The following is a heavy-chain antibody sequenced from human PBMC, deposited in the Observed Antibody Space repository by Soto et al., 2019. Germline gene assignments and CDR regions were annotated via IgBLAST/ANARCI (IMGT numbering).Heavy chain of an antibody. J-gene: IGHJ6*02. CDR2: INSDGSST. D-gene: IGHD6-19*01. CDR1: GFTFSSYW. CDR3: ARDQGRSSGWYLRDYYYGMDV. V-gene: IGHV3-74*01. Sequence: GGSLRLSCAASGFTFSSYWMHWVRQAPGKGLVWVSRINSDGSSTSYADSVKGRFTIPRDNAKNTLYLQMNSLRAEDTAVYYCARDQGRSSGWYLRDYYYGMDVWGQGTTVTVSS.